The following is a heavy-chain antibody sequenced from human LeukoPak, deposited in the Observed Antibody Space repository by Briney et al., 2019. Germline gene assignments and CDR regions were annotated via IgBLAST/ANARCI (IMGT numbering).Heavy chain of an antibody. Sequence: PGGSLRLSCAASGFTFSSYSMNWVRQAPGKGLEWVSSISSSSSYIYYADSVKGRFTISRDNAKNSLYLQMNSLRAEDTAVCYCARDFDYYGSGSYYQFDHWGQGTLVTVSS. V-gene: IGHV3-21*01. CDR2: ISSSSSYI. CDR3: ARDFDYYGSGSYYQFDH. J-gene: IGHJ5*02. D-gene: IGHD3-10*01. CDR1: GFTFSSYS.